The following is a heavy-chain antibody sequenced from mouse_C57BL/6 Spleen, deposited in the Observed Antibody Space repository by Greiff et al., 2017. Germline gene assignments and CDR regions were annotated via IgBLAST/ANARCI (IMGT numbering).Heavy chain of an antibody. CDR3: ARDHSPYYYAMDY. V-gene: IGHV5-4*01. Sequence: DVMLVESGGGLVKPGGSLKLSCAASGFTFSSYAMSWVRQTPEKRLEWVATISDGGSYTYYPDNVKGRFTISRDNAKNNLYLQMSHLKSEDTAMYYCARDHSPYYYAMDYWGQGTSVTVSS. CDR1: GFTFSSYA. D-gene: IGHD2-12*01. CDR2: ISDGGSYT. J-gene: IGHJ4*01.